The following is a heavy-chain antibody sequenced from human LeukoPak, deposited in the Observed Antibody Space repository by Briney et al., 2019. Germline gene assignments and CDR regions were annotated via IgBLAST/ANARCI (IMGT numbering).Heavy chain of an antibody. CDR1: GGSISSSSYY. V-gene: IGHV4-39*01. CDR2: IYYSGST. CDR3: ARQGLYYYDSSGLLPDWFDP. D-gene: IGHD3-22*01. Sequence: SETLSLTCTVSGGSISSSSYYWGWIRQPPGKGLEWIGSIYYSGSTYCNPSLKSRVTISVDTSKNQFSLKLSSVTAADTAVYYCARQGLYYYDSSGLLPDWFDPWGQGTLVTVSS. J-gene: IGHJ5*02.